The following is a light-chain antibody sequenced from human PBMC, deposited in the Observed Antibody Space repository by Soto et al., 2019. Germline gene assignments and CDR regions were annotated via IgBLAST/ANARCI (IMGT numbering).Light chain of an antibody. J-gene: IGLJ2*01. CDR1: PSDVGGSNS. CDR2: DVN. Sequence: QSVLTQPPSASGSPGQSVNISCTGTPSDVGGSNSVSWYQQHPGKAPNLMIYDVNKQPTGVPDRFSGSKYGNTASLTVSGLQAADEASYFCNSYAPSDLVFGGGTKLTVL. CDR3: NSYAPSDLV. V-gene: IGLV2-8*01.